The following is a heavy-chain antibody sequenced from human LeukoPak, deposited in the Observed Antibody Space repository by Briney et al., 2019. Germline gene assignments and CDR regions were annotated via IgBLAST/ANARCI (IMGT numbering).Heavy chain of an antibody. CDR2: IKQDGSEK. CDR1: GFTFSSYW. CDR3: ASVRGYSYGYDYYYYMDV. Sequence: GGSLRLSCAASGFTFSSYWMSWVRQAPGKGLEWVANIKQDGSEKYYVDSVKGRFTISRDNAKNSLYLQMNSLRAEDTAVYYCASVRGYSYGYDYYYYMDVWGKGTTVTVSS. J-gene: IGHJ6*03. D-gene: IGHD5-18*01. V-gene: IGHV3-7*03.